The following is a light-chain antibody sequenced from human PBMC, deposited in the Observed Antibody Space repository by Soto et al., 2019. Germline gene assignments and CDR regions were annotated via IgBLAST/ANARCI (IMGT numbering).Light chain of an antibody. CDR1: QGISSY. V-gene: IGKV1-8*01. Sequence: AIRMTQSPSSLSASTGDRVTMTCRASQGISSYLAWYQQKPGKAPKLLIYAASTLQSGVPSRFSGSGSGTDFTLTISCLQSEDFATYYCQQYYSYPPGTFGQGTKVEIK. CDR3: QQYYSYPPGT. CDR2: AAS. J-gene: IGKJ1*01.